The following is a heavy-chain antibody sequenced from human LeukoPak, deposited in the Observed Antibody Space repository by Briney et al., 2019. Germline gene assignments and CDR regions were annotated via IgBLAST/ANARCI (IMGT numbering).Heavy chain of an antibody. CDR2: SSGSSPAK. V-gene: IGHV3-48*01. J-gene: IGHJ4*02. CDR1: GFSISAYN. CDR3: ARVERITLIVVVTPLDY. Sequence: GSLRLSCAASGFSISAYNMNWVRQAPGKGLEWVSYSSGSSPAKYYADSVRGRFTISRDKAKNSLYLQMNSLRAEDTAVYYCARVERITLIVVVTPLDYWGQGTLVTVSS. D-gene: IGHD3-22*01.